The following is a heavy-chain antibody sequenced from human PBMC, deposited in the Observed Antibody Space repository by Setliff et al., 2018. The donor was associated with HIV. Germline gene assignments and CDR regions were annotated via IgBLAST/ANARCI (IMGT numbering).Heavy chain of an antibody. CDR3: TTDDTYGDYDPYFDN. CDR1: GFTFSDCS. V-gene: IGHV3-48*04. CDR2: ITSTGSTI. D-gene: IGHD4-17*01. Sequence: GSLRLSCAASGFTFSDCSMNWVRQAPGKGLEWISYITSTGSTIFYADSVKGRFTISRDNAKNSLYLQMNSLRAEDTAVYYCTTDDTYGDYDPYFDNWGQGTLVTVSS. J-gene: IGHJ4*02.